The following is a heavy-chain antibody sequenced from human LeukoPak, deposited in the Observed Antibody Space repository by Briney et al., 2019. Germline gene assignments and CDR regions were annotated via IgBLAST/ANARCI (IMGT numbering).Heavy chain of an antibody. Sequence: SETLSLTCAVSGGSISSSNWWSWVRQPPGKGLEWIGEIYHSGSTNYNPSLKSRVTISVDKSKNQFSLKLSSVTAADTAVYYCAKGGSSSWYGAFSDYWGQGTLVTVSS. CDR1: GGSISSSNW. D-gene: IGHD6-13*01. V-gene: IGHV4-4*02. CDR2: IYHSGST. J-gene: IGHJ4*02. CDR3: AKGGSSSWYGAFSDY.